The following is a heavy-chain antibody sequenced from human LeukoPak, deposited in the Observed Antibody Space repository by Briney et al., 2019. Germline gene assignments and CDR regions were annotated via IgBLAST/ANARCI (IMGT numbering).Heavy chain of an antibody. CDR1: GGSISSISYY. CDR2: IYYSGST. Sequence: SETLSLTCTVSGGSISSISYYWGWIRQPPGKGLEWIGNIYYSGSTYYNPSLKSRVTISVDTSKNQFSLKLSSVTAADTAVYQCVGECCSGGSCFFDYWGQGTLVTVSS. CDR3: VGECCSGGSCFFDY. D-gene: IGHD2-15*01. V-gene: IGHV4-39*01. J-gene: IGHJ4*02.